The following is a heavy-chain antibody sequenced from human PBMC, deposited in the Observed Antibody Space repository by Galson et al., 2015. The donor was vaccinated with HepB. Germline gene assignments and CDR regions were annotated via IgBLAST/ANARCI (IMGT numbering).Heavy chain of an antibody. CDR2: ISSSSSYI. D-gene: IGHD6-19*01. J-gene: IGHJ4*02. CDR1: GFTFSSYS. V-gene: IGHV3-21*01. CDR3: ARGGKKIAVAGTSPG. Sequence: SLRLSCAASGFTFSSYSMNWVRQAPGKGLEWVSSISSSSSYIYYADSVKGRFTISRDNAKNSLYLQMNSLRAEDTAVYYCARGGKKIAVAGTSPGWGQGTLVTVSS.